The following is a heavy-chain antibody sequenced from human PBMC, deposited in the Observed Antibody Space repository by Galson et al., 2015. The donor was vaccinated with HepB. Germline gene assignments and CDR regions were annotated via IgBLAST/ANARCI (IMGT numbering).Heavy chain of an antibody. V-gene: IGHV3-23*01. J-gene: IGHJ4*02. CDR3: AKDPDFDFYSEKSTTFDY. D-gene: IGHD3-3*01. CDR2: ISGGGQNT. Sequence: SLRLSCAASGFSFAAYAMRWVRQAPGKGLEWVSSISGGGQNTYYADALRGRITISRDNSKNTVYLQMISLRDVDTAMYYCAKDPDFDFYSEKSTTFDYWGRGTLVTVSS. CDR1: GFSFAAYA.